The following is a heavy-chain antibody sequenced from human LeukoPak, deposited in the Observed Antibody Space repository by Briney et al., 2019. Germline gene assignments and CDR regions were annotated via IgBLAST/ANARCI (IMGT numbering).Heavy chain of an antibody. J-gene: IGHJ4*02. V-gene: IGHV4-61*02. Sequence: SETLSLTCTVSGDSISSRSYYWSWIRQPAGKGLEWIGRLYTSGDTNYNPSLKSRLTMSLDTSKNQFSLKLSSVTAADTAVYYCARDEHDYGDYGTFDYWGQGTLVTVSS. D-gene: IGHD4-17*01. CDR1: GDSISSRSYY. CDR3: ARDEHDYGDYGTFDY. CDR2: LYTSGDT.